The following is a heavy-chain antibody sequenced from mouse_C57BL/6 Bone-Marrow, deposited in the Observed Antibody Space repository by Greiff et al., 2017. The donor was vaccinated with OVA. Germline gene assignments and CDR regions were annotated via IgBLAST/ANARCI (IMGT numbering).Heavy chain of an antibody. V-gene: IGHV1-19*01. CDR2: INPYNGGT. CDR1: GYTFTDYY. CDR3: AREGRWLLHWYFDV. J-gene: IGHJ1*03. D-gene: IGHD2-3*01. Sequence: VQLQQSGPVLVKPGASVKMSCKASGYTFTDYYMNWVKQSHGKSLEWIGVINPYNGGTSYNQKLKGKATLTVDKSSSTAYMELNSLTSEDSAVYYCAREGRWLLHWYFDVWGTGTTVTVSS.